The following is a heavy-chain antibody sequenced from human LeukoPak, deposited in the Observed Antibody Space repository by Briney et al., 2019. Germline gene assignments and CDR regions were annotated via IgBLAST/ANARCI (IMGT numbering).Heavy chain of an antibody. J-gene: IGHJ6*02. CDR1: GGSISRYY. D-gene: IGHD5-12*01. CDR3: ARDRGYSGYDYYGMDV. CDR2: IYYTGDT. V-gene: IGHV4-59*01. Sequence: SETLSLTCPVSGGSISRYYWNWIRQPPGKGLEWIGYIYYTGDTNYTPSLKSRVTISVDTSKTQFSLKLTSVAAADTAVYYCARDRGYSGYDYYGMDVWGQGTTVTVSS.